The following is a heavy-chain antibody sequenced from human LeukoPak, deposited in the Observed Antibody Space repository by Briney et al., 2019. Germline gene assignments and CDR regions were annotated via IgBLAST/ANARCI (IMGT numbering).Heavy chain of an antibody. CDR1: GYSFTNYW. CDR3: ARGVAGTDY. CDR2: IYPADSNT. V-gene: IGHV5-51*01. Sequence: GESLKISCKGSGYSFTNYWIGWVRQMPGKGLEWMGIIYPADSNTRYSPSLKSRATISVDKSKNQFSLKLSSVTAADTAVYYCARGVAGTDYWGQGTLVTVSS. J-gene: IGHJ4*02. D-gene: IGHD6-19*01.